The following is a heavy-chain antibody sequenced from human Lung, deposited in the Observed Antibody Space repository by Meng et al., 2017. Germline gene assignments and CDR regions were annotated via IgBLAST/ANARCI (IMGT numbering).Heavy chain of an antibody. Sequence: QVQLVQSGAEVTKPGASVKVSCKASGYTFTGYYIHWVRQAPGQGLEWMGRSNPKSGGTNYAQKFQGRVTMTRDTSISTAYIELSGLRSDDTAVYYCARGGSYSSDYWGQGTLVTVSS. J-gene: IGHJ4*02. D-gene: IGHD3-16*01. CDR1: GYTFTGYY. CDR3: ARGGSYSSDY. CDR2: SNPKSGGT. V-gene: IGHV1-2*06.